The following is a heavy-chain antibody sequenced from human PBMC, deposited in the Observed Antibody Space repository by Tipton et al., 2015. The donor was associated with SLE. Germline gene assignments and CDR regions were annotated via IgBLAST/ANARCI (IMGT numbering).Heavy chain of an antibody. CDR3: ARYYCTTTRCYYFDY. J-gene: IGHJ4*02. CDR2: LYYTGIT. D-gene: IGHD2-2*01. CDR1: GYSISTGYY. V-gene: IGHV4-61*01. Sequence: TLSLTCAVSGYSISTGYYWSWIRQPPGRGLEWIGYLYYTGITDYNPSLKSRVTISVDTSKNQFSLKLRSVTAADTAVYFCARYYCTTTRCYYFDYWGRGTLVTVSS.